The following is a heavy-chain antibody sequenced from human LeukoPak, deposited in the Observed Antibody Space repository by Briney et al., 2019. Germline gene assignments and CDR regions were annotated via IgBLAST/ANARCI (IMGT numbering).Heavy chain of an antibody. Sequence: PSQTLSLTCTASGGSISGYSWSWIRQPPGKGLEWLGYIYYSGSTNYNPSLKSRVTISVDTSKNHFSLKLTCVTAADTAVYYCARGLKPFDSWGQGTLVTVSS. CDR3: ARGLKPFDS. CDR1: GGSISGYS. CDR2: IYYSGST. J-gene: IGHJ4*02. V-gene: IGHV4-59*01.